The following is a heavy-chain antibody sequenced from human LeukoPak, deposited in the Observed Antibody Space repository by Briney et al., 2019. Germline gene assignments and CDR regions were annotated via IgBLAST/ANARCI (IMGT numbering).Heavy chain of an antibody. CDR2: IKQDGSEK. CDR1: GFTFSTYW. J-gene: IGHJ4*02. V-gene: IGHV3-7*01. CDR3: AREYGDYSFDC. D-gene: IGHD4-17*01. Sequence: GGSLRLSCAASGFTFSTYWMSWVRQAPGKGLEWVANIKQDGSEKYYVDSVKGRFTISRDNAKNSLYLQMDSLRAEDTAVYYCAREYGDYSFDCWGQGTLVTVSS.